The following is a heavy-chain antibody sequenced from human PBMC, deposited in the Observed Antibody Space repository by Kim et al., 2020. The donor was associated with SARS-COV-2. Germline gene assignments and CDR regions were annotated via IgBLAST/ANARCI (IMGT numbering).Heavy chain of an antibody. Sequence: NPTLKKRATISVVTAKNQFSLRLSSVTAAETAVYYCARGRGGWYYFDCWGQGTLVAVSS. J-gene: IGHJ4*02. CDR3: ARGRGGWYYFDC. V-gene: IGHV4-34*04. D-gene: IGHD6-19*01.